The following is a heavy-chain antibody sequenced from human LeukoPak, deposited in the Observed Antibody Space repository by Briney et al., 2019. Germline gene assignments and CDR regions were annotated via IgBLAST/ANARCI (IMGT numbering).Heavy chain of an antibody. J-gene: IGHJ4*02. V-gene: IGHV3-9*03. D-gene: IGHD6-19*01. CDR1: GFTFSSYS. CDR2: ISWNSGSI. Sequence: GGSLRLSCAASGFTFSSYSMNWVRQAPGKGLEWVSGISWNSGSIGYADSVKGRFTISRDNAKNSLYLQMNSLRAEDMALYYCAKARYSSGWYEFDYWGQGTLVTVSS. CDR3: AKARYSSGWYEFDY.